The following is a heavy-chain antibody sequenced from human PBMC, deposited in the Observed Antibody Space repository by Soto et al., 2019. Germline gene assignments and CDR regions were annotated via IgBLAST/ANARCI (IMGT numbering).Heavy chain of an antibody. J-gene: IGHJ5*02. CDR1: GFTFSSYA. CDR3: AKGTGIAVAGMVWLDWFDP. D-gene: IGHD6-19*01. V-gene: IGHV3-23*01. Sequence: PGVSLRLSCAASGFTFSSYAMSWVRQAPGKGLEWVSGISGSGGSTYYADSVKGRFTISRDNSKNTLYLQMNSPRAEDTAVYYCAKGTGIAVAGMVWLDWFDPWGQGTLVTVSS. CDR2: ISGSGGST.